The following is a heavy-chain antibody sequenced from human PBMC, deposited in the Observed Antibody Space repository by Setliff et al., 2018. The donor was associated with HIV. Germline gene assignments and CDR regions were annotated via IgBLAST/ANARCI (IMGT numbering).Heavy chain of an antibody. CDR3: VKRDCTIHSCELEY. J-gene: IGHJ4*02. CDR1: GFTFEDYA. D-gene: IGHD2-8*01. CDR2: VNWNSGSI. Sequence: GGSLRLSCVDSGFTFEDYAMHWVRQDTGKGLEWVAAVNWNSGSIGYADSVKGRFTISRDNAKKALYLQMNSLRIEDTAFYHCVKRDCTIHSCELEYWGQGTLVTVSS. V-gene: IGHV3-9*01.